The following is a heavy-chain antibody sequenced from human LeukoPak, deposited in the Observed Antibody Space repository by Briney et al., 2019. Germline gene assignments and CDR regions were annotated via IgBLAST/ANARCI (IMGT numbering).Heavy chain of an antibody. V-gene: IGHV3-30-3*01. Sequence: PGGSLRLSCAASGFTFSSYAMHWVRQAPGKGLEWVAVISYDGSSKYYADSVKGRFTISRDNSKNTVYLQMNSLRAEDTAVYYCAREREGYSSSWFLPVFDYWGQGTLVTVSS. CDR3: AREREGYSSSWFLPVFDY. D-gene: IGHD6-13*01. CDR1: GFTFSSYA. J-gene: IGHJ4*02. CDR2: ISYDGSSK.